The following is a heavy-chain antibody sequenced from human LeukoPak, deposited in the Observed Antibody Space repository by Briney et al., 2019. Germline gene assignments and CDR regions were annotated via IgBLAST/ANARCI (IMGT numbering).Heavy chain of an antibody. CDR3: ASSVDDFWSGYYFY. V-gene: IGHV4-59*11. J-gene: IGHJ4*02. CDR2: IYYSGST. D-gene: IGHD3-3*01. CDR1: GGSISSHY. Sequence: SETLSLTCTVSGGSISSHYWSWIRQPPGKGLEWIGYIYYSGSTNYNPSLKSRVTISVDTSKNQFSLKLSSVTAADTAVYYCASSVDDFWSGYYFYWGQGTLVIVSS.